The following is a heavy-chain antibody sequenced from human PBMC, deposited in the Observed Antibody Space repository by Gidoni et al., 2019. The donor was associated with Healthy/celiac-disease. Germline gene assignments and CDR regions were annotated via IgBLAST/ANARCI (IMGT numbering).Heavy chain of an antibody. CDR3: ARWILGYCSGGSCYSGGMDV. CDR1: GGTFSSSA. Sequence: QVQLVQSGAEVKKPGSSVKVSCKASGGTFSSSAISWVRQAPGQGLEWMGGIIPIFGTANYAQKFQGRVTITADESTSTAYMELSSLRSEDTAVYYCARWILGYCSGGSCYSGGMDVWGQGTTVTVSS. CDR2: IIPIFGTA. J-gene: IGHJ6*02. V-gene: IGHV1-69*01. D-gene: IGHD2-15*01.